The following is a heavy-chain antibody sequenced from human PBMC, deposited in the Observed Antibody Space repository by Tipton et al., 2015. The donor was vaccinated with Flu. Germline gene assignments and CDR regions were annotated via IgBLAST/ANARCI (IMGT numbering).Heavy chain of an antibody. J-gene: IGHJ4*02. V-gene: IGHV4-4*02. CDR2: IYHSGTT. CDR1: GGSISIDNW. Sequence: TLSLTCAVSGGSISIDNWWSWVRQPPGKGPEWIGEIYHSGTTNYNPSLKSRVTISIDTSKNQFSVKLSSVTPADTAVYYCARLPLALSYFDYWGQGTLVTVSS. CDR3: ARLPLALSYFDY.